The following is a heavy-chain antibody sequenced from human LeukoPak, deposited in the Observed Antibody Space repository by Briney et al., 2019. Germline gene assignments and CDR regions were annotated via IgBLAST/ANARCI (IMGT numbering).Heavy chain of an antibody. CDR2: IRYDRRNQ. V-gene: IGHV3-30*02. J-gene: IGHJ4*02. Sequence: PGGSLRLSCAASGFTFSSYGMHWVRQAPGKGLEWVAFIRYDRRNQYYADSVKGRFTISRDNSKNTLYLQMNSLRAEDTAVYYCAKDNGSWSDWGQGTLVTVSS. CDR1: GFTFSSYG. CDR3: AKDNGSWSD. D-gene: IGHD6-13*01.